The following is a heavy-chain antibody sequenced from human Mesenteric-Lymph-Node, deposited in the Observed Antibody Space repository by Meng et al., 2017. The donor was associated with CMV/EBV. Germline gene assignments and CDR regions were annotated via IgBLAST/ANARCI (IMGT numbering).Heavy chain of an antibody. V-gene: IGHV3-21*01. Sequence: CAASGFTFSSYSMNWVRQAPGKGLEWVSSISSSSSYIYYADSVKGRFTISRDNAKNSLYLQMNSLRAEDTAVYYCARGSFRTGTSVDYWGQGTLVTVSS. CDR3: ARGSFRTGTSVDY. J-gene: IGHJ4*02. CDR2: ISSSSSYI. D-gene: IGHD1-1*01. CDR1: GFTFSSYS.